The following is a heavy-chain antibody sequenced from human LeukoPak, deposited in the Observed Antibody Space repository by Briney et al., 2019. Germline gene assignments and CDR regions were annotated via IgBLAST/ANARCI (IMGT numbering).Heavy chain of an antibody. J-gene: IGHJ4*02. D-gene: IGHD3-16*02. Sequence: SETLSLTCTVSAGSIRSSDYYWSWLRQPPGKGLEWMGYIYYSGSTYYNPSHKSRVTMSVDTSKNQFSLKLSSVTAADTAVYYCVRDVKFWGQGSLVTVSS. CDR3: VRDVKF. CDR2: IYYSGST. CDR1: AGSIRSSDYY. V-gene: IGHV4-30-4*01.